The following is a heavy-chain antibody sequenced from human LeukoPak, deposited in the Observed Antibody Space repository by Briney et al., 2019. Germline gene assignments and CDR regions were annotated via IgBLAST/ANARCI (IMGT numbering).Heavy chain of an antibody. V-gene: IGHV4-39*01. Sequence: SETLSLTCIVSGGSLNSPNYYWGWIRQPPGKGLEWIGTIYYSGTTYYNPSLKSRLTISVDTSKNQFSLRLTTVTAADTAVYYCARHDYYGSLNWFDPWGQGTLITVSS. CDR1: GGSLNSPNYY. D-gene: IGHD3-10*01. CDR2: IYYSGTT. J-gene: IGHJ5*02. CDR3: ARHDYYGSLNWFDP.